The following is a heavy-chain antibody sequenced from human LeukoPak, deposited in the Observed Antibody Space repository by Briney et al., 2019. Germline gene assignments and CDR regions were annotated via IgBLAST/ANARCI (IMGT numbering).Heavy chain of an antibody. CDR3: ARGSGYYYGY. D-gene: IGHD3-22*01. J-gene: IGHJ4*02. CDR1: GFSVNNNY. Sequence: PGGSLRLSCAASGFSVNNNYMNWVRQAPGKGLVWVSRINSDGSSTSYADSVKGRFTISRDNAKNTLYLQMNSLRAEDTAVHYCARGSGYYYGYWGQGTLVTVSS. V-gene: IGHV3-74*01. CDR2: INSDGSST.